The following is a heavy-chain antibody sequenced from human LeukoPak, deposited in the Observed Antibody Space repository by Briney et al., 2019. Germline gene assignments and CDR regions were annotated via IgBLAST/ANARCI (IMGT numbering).Heavy chain of an antibody. Sequence: GGSLRLSCAASGFTFSDNYMSWVRQAPGKGLEWVSAISDTGNTYHADSVKGRFTISRDSSKNTLFLQMNRLRPEDAAVYYCAKAPVTTCRGAFCYPFDYWGLGTLVTVSS. D-gene: IGHD2-15*01. CDR1: GFTFSDNY. CDR3: AKAPVTTCRGAFCYPFDY. J-gene: IGHJ4*02. V-gene: IGHV3-53*01. CDR2: ISDTGNT.